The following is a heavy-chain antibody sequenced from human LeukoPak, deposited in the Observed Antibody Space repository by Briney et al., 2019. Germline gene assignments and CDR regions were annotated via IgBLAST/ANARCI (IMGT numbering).Heavy chain of an antibody. CDR2: IYYSGST. CDR3: ARTYYDILTGYREFDY. Sequence: SETLSLTCTVSGGSVSSGRYYWSWIRQPPGKGLEWIVYIYYSGSTNYNPSLKSRVTISVDTSKNQFSLKLSSVTAADPAVYYCARTYYDILTGYREFDYWGQGTLVTVSS. V-gene: IGHV4-61*01. J-gene: IGHJ4*02. D-gene: IGHD3-9*01. CDR1: GGSVSSGRYY.